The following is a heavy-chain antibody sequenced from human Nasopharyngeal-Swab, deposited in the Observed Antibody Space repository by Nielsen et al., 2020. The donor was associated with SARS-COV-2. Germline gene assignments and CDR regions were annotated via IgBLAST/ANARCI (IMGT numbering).Heavy chain of an antibody. CDR3: AKDSPCSGGSCYLRYYFDY. Sequence: WIRQPPGKGLEWVSAISGSGGSTYYADSVKGRFTISRDSSKNTLYLQMNSLRAEDTAVYYCAKDSPCSGGSCYLRYYFDYWGQGTLVTVSS. V-gene: IGHV3-23*01. D-gene: IGHD2-15*01. CDR2: ISGSGGST. J-gene: IGHJ4*02.